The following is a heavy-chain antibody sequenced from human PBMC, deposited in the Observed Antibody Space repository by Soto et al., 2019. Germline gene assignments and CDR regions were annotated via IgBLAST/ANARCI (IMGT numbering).Heavy chain of an antibody. V-gene: IGHV1-69*06. D-gene: IGHD3-10*01. CDR3: ARSRSVPRDMYYGSWSSLDF. Sequence: QVQLVQSGAEVKKPGSSVKVSCTASGGTLNNYGITWLRRAPGQGLEWLAGIVPMYCTIKYGQNLPGRIRISVDTYTDTAYMDLTSLRHEDTGMYYCARSRSVPRDMYYGSWSSLDFWGQGTLVTVTS. CDR2: IVPMYCTI. CDR1: GGTLNNYG. J-gene: IGHJ4*02.